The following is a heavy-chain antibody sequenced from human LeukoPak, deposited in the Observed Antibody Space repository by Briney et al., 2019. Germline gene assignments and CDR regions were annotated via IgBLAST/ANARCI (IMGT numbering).Heavy chain of an antibody. CDR1: GFTFSSYG. CDR2: IRYDGSNK. CDR3: AKGGYASNTKYYFDY. V-gene: IGHV3-30*02. J-gene: IGHJ4*02. D-gene: IGHD5-18*01. Sequence: GGSLRLSCAASGFTFSSYGMHWVRQAPGKGLEWVAFIRYDGSNKYYADSVKGRFTISRDNSKNTLYLQMNSLRAEDTAVYYCAKGGYASNTKYYFDYWGQGTLVTVSS.